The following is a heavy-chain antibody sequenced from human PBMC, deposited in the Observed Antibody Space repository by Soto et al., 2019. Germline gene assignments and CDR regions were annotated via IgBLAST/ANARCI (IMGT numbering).Heavy chain of an antibody. V-gene: IGHV3-66*01. D-gene: IGHD1-1*01. J-gene: IGHJ4*02. CDR3: ARDGTYNWV. CDR2: IYSGGAT. Sequence: EVQLVASGGGLVQPGGSLRLSCAASGFTVSNNYMRWVRQAPGQGLEWVSLIYSGGATSYADSVKGRTTISKDNSKNKMNLQRNRLRAEDTAVYYCARDGTYNWVGGQGILVTVSS. CDR1: GFTVSNNY.